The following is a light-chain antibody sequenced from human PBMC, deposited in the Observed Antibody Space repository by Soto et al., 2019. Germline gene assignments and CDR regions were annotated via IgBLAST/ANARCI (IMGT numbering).Light chain of an antibody. CDR2: KAS. CDR1: QSINSW. CDR3: QQYNILWT. J-gene: IGKJ1*01. Sequence: IQMTQSPSTVSASIGDRVTITCRASQSINSWLAWYQQKPGKAPNLLIYKASSLESGVPSRFSGSGSGTEFTLTISSLQPDDFATYYCQQYNILWTFGQGTKVDIK. V-gene: IGKV1-5*03.